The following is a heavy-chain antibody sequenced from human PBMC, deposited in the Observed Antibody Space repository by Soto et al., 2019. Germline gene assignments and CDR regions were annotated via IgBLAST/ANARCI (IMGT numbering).Heavy chain of an antibody. D-gene: IGHD3-3*01. CDR2: ISGSGGAT. CDR1: GFTFENYA. Sequence: GGSLRLSCVASGFTFENYAMSWVRQAPGKGLEWVSAISGSGGATYYSDSVKGRFTISRDNSKNTVYLQMNDLRVEDAAEYFCAKDSWAIFGVPAGEYYAMDVWGQGTTVTVSS. CDR3: AKDSWAIFGVPAGEYYAMDV. J-gene: IGHJ6*02. V-gene: IGHV3-23*01.